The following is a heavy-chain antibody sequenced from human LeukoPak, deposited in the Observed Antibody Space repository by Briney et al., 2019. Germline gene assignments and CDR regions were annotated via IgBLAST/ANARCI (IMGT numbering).Heavy chain of an antibody. V-gene: IGHV3-23*01. Sequence: PGGSLRLSCAASGFTLSSDDMSWVRQAPGKGPEWVSTISYAGGTYYADSVKGRFAISRDRSSSTLSLQMNSLRAEDTAVYHCAKGPNSFTFRAFDIWGQGTMVTVSS. CDR2: ISYAGGT. J-gene: IGHJ3*02. D-gene: IGHD2-15*01. CDR3: AKGPNSFTFRAFDI. CDR1: GFTLSSDD.